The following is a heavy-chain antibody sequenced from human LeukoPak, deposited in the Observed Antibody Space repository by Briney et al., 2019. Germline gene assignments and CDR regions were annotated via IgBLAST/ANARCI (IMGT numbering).Heavy chain of an antibody. J-gene: IGHJ1*01. CDR3: ASALTTLEYFQH. Sequence: PSETLSLTCTVSGGSISTYYWSWIRQSPGKGLEWIGYIHNSGSTNYNPSLKSRVTISVDTSKNQFSLKLSSVTAADTAVYYCASALTTLEYFQHWGRGTLVTVSS. CDR1: GGSISTYY. CDR2: IHNSGST. D-gene: IGHD4-17*01. V-gene: IGHV4-59*01.